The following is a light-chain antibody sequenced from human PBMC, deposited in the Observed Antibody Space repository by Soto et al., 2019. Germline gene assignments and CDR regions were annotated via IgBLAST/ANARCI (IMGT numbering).Light chain of an antibody. CDR2: AAS. CDR3: QQYYSYPPWT. Sequence: AIRMTQSPSSFSASTGDRVTITCRASQGISSYLAWYQQKPGKAPKLLIYAASTLQSGVPSRFRXSGSGTDFTLTISCLQSEDFATYYCQQYYSYPPWTFGQGTKVEIK. V-gene: IGKV1-8*01. CDR1: QGISSY. J-gene: IGKJ1*01.